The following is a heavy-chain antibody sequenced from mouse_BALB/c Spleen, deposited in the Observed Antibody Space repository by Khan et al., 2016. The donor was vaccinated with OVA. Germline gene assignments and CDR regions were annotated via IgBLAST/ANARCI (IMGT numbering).Heavy chain of an antibody. CDR1: GYSFTGYF. CDR2: INPHIGET. D-gene: IGHD1-1*01. J-gene: IGHJ2*01. V-gene: IGHV1-20*02. Sequence: VQLQQSGPELVKPGASVKISCKAPGYSFTGYFMHWVMQSHGKSLEWIGRINPHIGETFYNQKFKGKATLTVDESSSTAHMELRSLASEDSAVYFCARIYGSDFDYWCQGTTLTVSS. CDR3: ARIYGSDFDY.